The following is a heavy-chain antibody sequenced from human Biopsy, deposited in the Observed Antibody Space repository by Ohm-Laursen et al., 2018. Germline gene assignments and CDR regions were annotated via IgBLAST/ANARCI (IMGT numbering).Heavy chain of an antibody. CDR1: GFTFSSHG. Sequence: SLRLSCAASGFTFSSHGMHWVRQAPGKGLEWVAHFSYDGINKHYADSVKGRFTISRDNSKNTLSLQMNNLRVEDTAMYYCLREAATGYCRTADFWGQGTLVTVSS. J-gene: IGHJ4*02. V-gene: IGHV3-30*03. CDR2: FSYDGINK. D-gene: IGHD3-9*01. CDR3: LREAATGYCRTADF.